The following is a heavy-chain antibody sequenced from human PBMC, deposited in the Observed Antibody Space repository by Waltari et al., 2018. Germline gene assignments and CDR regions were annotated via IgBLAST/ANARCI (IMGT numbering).Heavy chain of an antibody. CDR1: GFTFDDHA. J-gene: IGHJ4*02. V-gene: IGHV3-43D*03. CDR2: ICWYGTNA. CDR3: VKGRYYDFWSAYPDY. D-gene: IGHD3-3*01. Sequence: ELQLVESGGAVVQPGGSLRLSCAASGFTFDDHAMHWVRQGPGKVVGWGVVICWYGTNAYYLDSVKVRFTISRDNSKSTLYLQMSSLRAEDTALYYCVKGRYYDFWSAYPDYWGQGTLVTVSS.